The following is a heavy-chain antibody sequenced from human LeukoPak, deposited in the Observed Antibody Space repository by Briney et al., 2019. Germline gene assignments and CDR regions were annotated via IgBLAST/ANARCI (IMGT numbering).Heavy chain of an antibody. D-gene: IGHD3-10*01. CDR3: AREGGTYYYGSGSYYKPDY. CDR1: GYTFTSYG. J-gene: IGHJ4*02. Sequence: ASVKVSCKASGYTFTSYGISWVRQAPGRGLEWMGWISAYNGNTNYAQKLQGRVTMTTDTSTSTAYMELRSLRSDDTAVYYCAREGGTYYYGSGSYYKPDYWGQGTLVTVSS. CDR2: ISAYNGNT. V-gene: IGHV1-18*01.